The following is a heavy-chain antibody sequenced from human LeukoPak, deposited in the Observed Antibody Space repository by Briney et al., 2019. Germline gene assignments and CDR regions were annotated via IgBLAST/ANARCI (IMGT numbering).Heavy chain of an antibody. Sequence: GGSLRLSCAASGFSFDTYTMNWVRQAPGRGLEWVPSISGSGLYIFYADSVKGRFTISRDNAKNSLYLQMNSLRAEDTSLYFCARGSYSSSWFEKYFFDSWGQGTLVTVSA. V-gene: IGHV3-21*01. CDR3: ARGSYSSSWFEKYFFDS. CDR2: ISGSGLYI. J-gene: IGHJ4*02. CDR1: GFSFDTYT. D-gene: IGHD6-13*01.